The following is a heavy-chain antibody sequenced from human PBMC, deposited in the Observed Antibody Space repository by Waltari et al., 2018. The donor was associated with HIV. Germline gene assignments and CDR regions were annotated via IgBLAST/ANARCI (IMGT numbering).Heavy chain of an antibody. CDR3: ARQGEEGIAAAAYTDY. CDR1: GYSFTSYW. CDR2: IFPGYAYP. V-gene: IGHV5-51*01. J-gene: IGHJ4*02. D-gene: IGHD6-13*01. Sequence: EVQLVQSGAEVKKPGESLKISCTGSGYSFTSYWIGWVRQMPGKGLEWMGSIFPGYAYPRNSPSFQGQVPISADKSISTAYLQWSSLKASDTAMYYCARQGEEGIAAAAYTDYWGQGTLVTVSS.